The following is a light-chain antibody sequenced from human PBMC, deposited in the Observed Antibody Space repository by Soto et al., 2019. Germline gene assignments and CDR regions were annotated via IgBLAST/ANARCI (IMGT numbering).Light chain of an antibody. Sequence: EVVLTQSPATLSLSPGEGATLSCRVSQSISSSYLSWYQQRPGQAPRLLIYGASTRATGIPARFSGSGRGFGTSFPPTLSSLQPEDFAVYYCQQDYNLPITFGQGTRLEIK. V-gene: IGKV3D-7*01. CDR3: QQDYNLPIT. J-gene: IGKJ5*01. CDR1: QSISSSY. CDR2: GAS.